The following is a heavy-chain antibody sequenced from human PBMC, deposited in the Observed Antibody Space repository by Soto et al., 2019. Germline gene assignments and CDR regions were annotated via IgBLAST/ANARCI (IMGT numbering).Heavy chain of an antibody. Sequence: EVHLLESGGDLVQPGGSLRLSCAASGFTFSTYMMTWVRQAPGTGLEWVALIRSGGDATYYADSVKGRFTISRDNSKNTVFLQMNSLRAEDTALYYCAKGGWLDDWGPGTLVLVSS. J-gene: IGHJ4*02. D-gene: IGHD2-15*01. CDR3: AKGGWLDD. V-gene: IGHV3-23*01. CDR1: GFTFSTYM. CDR2: IRSGGDAT.